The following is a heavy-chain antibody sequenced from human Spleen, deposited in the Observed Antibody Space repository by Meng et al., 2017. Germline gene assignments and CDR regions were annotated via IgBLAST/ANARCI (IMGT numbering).Heavy chain of an antibody. D-gene: IGHD6-13*01. CDR1: GYNFPDYY. J-gene: IGHJ4*02. CDR3: ARDEDISAAGKLFGDY. Sequence: QGQLVRSGAEVKQPGASVKVSCKPSGYNFPDYYIHWVRRAPGQGLEWMGRINPKSGDTHYAQKFQARVTMTGDTSISTAYMELSGLRSDDTAMYYCARDEDISAAGKLFGDYWGQGTLVTVSS. V-gene: IGHV1-2*06. CDR2: INPKSGDT.